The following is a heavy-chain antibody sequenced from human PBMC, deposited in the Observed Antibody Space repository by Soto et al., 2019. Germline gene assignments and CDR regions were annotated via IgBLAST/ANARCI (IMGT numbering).Heavy chain of an antibody. CDR3: AGVMTYYYGSGSGGYFDY. CDR2: IIPILGIA. CDR1: GGTFSSYT. V-gene: IGHV1-69*02. Sequence: SVKVSCKASGGTFSSYTISWVRQAPGQGLEWMGRIIPILGIANYAQKFQGRVTITADKSTSTAYMELSSLRSEDTAVYYCAGVMTYYYGSGSGGYFDYWGQGTLVTVSS. D-gene: IGHD3-10*01. J-gene: IGHJ4*02.